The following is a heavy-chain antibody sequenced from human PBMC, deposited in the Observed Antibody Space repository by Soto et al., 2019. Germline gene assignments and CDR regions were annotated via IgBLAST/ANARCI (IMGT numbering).Heavy chain of an antibody. CDR2: MNPNSGNT. CDR3: ARSVITIFGVVRPDYYYYMDV. D-gene: IGHD3-3*01. Sequence: GASVKVSCKASGYTFTSYDINWVRQATGQGLEWMGWMNPNSGNTGYAQKFQGRVTMTRNTSISTAYMELSSLRSEDTAVYYCARSVITIFGVVRPDYYYYMDVWGKGTTVTVSS. J-gene: IGHJ6*03. V-gene: IGHV1-8*01. CDR1: GYTFTSYD.